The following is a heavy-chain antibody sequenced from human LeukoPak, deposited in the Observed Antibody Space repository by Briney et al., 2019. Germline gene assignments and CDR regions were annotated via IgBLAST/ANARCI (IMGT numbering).Heavy chain of an antibody. CDR3: ATGYSSSWYVYYYYGMDV. D-gene: IGHD6-13*01. Sequence: ASVKVSCKASGGTFSSYTMSWVRQAPGQGLEWMGRIIPIVGIANYAQKFQGRVTITADKSTSTAYMELSSLRSEDTAVYYCATGYSSSWYVYYYYGMDVWGQGTTVTVSS. V-gene: IGHV1-69*02. CDR2: IIPIVGIA. CDR1: GGTFSSYT. J-gene: IGHJ6*02.